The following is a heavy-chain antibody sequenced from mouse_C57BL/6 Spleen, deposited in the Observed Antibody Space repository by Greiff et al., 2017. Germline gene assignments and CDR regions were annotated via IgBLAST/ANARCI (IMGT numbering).Heavy chain of an antibody. Sequence: EVKLVESGGDLVKPGGSLKLSCAASGFTFSSYGMSWVRQTPDKRLEWVATISSGGSYTSYPDSVKGRFTISRDNAKNTLYLQMSSLKSEDTAMYYCARPHYYDYGRGFAYWGQGTLVTVSA. V-gene: IGHV5-6*01. D-gene: IGHD2-4*01. CDR1: GFTFSSYG. CDR2: ISSGGSYT. J-gene: IGHJ3*01. CDR3: ARPHYYDYGRGFAY.